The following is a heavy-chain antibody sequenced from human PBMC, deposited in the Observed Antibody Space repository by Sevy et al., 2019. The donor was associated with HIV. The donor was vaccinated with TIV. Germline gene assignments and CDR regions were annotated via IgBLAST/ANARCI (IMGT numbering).Heavy chain of an antibody. V-gene: IGHV3-21*01. CDR2: ISSSSSYI. Sequence: GGSLRLSCAASGFTFSSYSMNWVRQAPGKGLEWVSSISSSSSYIYYADSVKGRFTISRDNDKNSLYLQMNSLRAEDTAVYYCARGIAAAASGGDYWGQGTLVTVSS. J-gene: IGHJ4*02. D-gene: IGHD6-13*01. CDR3: ARGIAAAASGGDY. CDR1: GFTFSSYS.